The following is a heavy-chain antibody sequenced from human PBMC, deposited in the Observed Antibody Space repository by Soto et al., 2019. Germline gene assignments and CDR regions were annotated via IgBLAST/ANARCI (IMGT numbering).Heavy chain of an antibody. Sequence: QVQLVQSGAEVKKPGASMKVSCKASGYTYNSYYMHWVRQAPGQGLEWMGVINPSGGGTSYAQKFQGRVTMTRDTSTSTVYMELSSLRSEDTAVYYCARSRLMVYDAFDIWGQGTMLTVSS. CDR1: GYTYNSYY. J-gene: IGHJ3*02. V-gene: IGHV1-46*02. CDR2: INPSGGGT. D-gene: IGHD2-8*01. CDR3: ARSRLMVYDAFDI.